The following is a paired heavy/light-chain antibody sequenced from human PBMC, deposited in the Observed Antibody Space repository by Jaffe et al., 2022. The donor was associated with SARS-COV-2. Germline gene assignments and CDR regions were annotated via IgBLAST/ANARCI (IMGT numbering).Light chain of an antibody. CDR1: QSVSSSY. Sequence: EIVLTQSPGTLSLSPGERATLSCRASQSVSSSYLAWYQQKPGQAPRLLIYAASSRATGIPDRFSGSGSGTDFTLTISRLEPEDFAVYYCQQYGSSPRTFGQGTKVEIK. CDR2: AAS. CDR3: QQYGSSPRT. V-gene: IGKV3-20*01. J-gene: IGKJ1*01.
Heavy chain of an antibody. J-gene: IGHJ5*02. CDR1: GFTFRSYS. CDR3: ARETECSSISCYANWFDP. D-gene: IGHD2-2*01. V-gene: IGHV3-48*01. Sequence: EVQLVESGGGLVQPGGSLRLSCAASGFTFRSYSMNWVRQAPGKGLEWVSYISSSSSTIYYADSVKGRFTISRDNAKNSLYLQMNSLRAEDTAVYYCARETECSSISCYANWFDPWGQGTLVTVSS. CDR2: ISSSSSTI.